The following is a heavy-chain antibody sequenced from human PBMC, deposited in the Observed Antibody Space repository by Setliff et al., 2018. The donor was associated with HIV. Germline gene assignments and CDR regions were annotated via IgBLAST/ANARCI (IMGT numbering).Heavy chain of an antibody. CDR2: ISAYNGNT. D-gene: IGHD3-3*01. J-gene: IGHJ3*02. CDR1: GYTITSYG. CDR3: ARDGYDFWSGYGSAFDI. V-gene: IGHV1-18*01. Sequence: ASVKVSCKASGYTITSYGISWVRQAPGQGLEWMGWISAYNGNTNYAQKLQGRVTMTTDTSTSTAYMELRSLGSDDTAVYYCARDGYDFWSGYGSAFDILGQGTMVTVSS.